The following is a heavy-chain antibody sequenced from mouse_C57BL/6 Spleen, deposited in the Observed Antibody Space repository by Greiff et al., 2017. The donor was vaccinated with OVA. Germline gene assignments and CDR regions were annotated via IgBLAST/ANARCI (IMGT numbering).Heavy chain of an antibody. D-gene: IGHD1-1*02. CDR3: ANYGPAWFAY. V-gene: IGHV1-82*01. CDR1: GYAFSSSW. Sequence: VQLQQSGPELVKPGASVTISCKASGYAFSSSWMNWVKQRPGKGLEWIGRIYPGDGDTNYNGKFKGKATLTADKSSSTAYMQLSSLTSEDSAVYFCANYGPAWFAYWGQGTLVTVSA. CDR2: IYPGDGDT. J-gene: IGHJ3*01.